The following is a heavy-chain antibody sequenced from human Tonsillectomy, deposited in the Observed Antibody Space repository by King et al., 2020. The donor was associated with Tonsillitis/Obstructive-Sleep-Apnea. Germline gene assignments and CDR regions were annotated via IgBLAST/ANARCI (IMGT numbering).Heavy chain of an antibody. CDR2: VKSKTDGGTT. D-gene: IGHD3-16*01. J-gene: IGHJ4*02. Sequence: VQLVESGGGLIKPGGSLRLSCAASGFTFSNAWRSWVRQAPGKGLEWVGRVKSKTDGGTTDYAAPVKGRFTISREDSKDMLYLQMSSLKTEDTAVYYCTTDFVEGGVVVDYWGQGTLVTVSS. V-gene: IGHV3-15*01. CDR1: GFTFSNAW. CDR3: TTDFVEGGVVVDY.